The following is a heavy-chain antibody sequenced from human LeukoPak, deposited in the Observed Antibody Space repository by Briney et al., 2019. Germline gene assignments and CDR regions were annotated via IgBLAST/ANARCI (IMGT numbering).Heavy chain of an antibody. CDR2: IYYSGST. Sequence: PSETLSLTCTVSGGSISSSSYYWGWIRQPPGKGLEWIGSIYYSGSTYYNPSLKSRVTISVDTSKNQFSLKLSSVTAADTAVYYCARSGPIAVAQGDCWGQGTLVTVSS. V-gene: IGHV4-39*01. J-gene: IGHJ4*02. CDR1: GGSISSSSYY. CDR3: ARSGPIAVAQGDC. D-gene: IGHD6-19*01.